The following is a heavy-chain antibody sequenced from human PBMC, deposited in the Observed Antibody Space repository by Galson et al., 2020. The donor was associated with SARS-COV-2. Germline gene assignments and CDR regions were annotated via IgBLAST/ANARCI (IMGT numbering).Heavy chain of an antibody. V-gene: IGHV3-30*18. J-gene: IGHJ6*02. CDR3: AKEHVDIVATIFRPYYYGMDV. D-gene: IGHD5-12*01. CDR1: GFTFSSYN. CDR2: ISYDGRNK. Sequence: TGGSLRLSCAASGFTFSSYNMHWVRQAPGKGLEWVAVISYDGRNKYYADSVKGRFTISRDNSKNTLYLQMNSLRAEDTAVYYCAKEHVDIVATIFRPYYYGMDVWGQGTLVTVSS.